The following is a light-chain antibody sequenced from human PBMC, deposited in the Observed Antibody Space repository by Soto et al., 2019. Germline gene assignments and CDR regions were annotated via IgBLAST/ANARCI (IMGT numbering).Light chain of an antibody. J-gene: IGKJ1*01. CDR3: MQALQSPRT. Sequence: DIVMTQSPLSLPVTPGEPASISCRSSQSLLHSNGYNYLDWYLQKPGQSPQLLIYLGSNRASGVPDRFSGSGSGTDFTLKISRVEAEDVGVYYCMQALQSPRTFGQVT. CDR1: QSLLHSNGYNY. V-gene: IGKV2-28*01. CDR2: LGS.